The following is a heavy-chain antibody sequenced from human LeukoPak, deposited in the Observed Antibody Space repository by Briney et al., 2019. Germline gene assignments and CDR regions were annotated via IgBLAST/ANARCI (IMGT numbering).Heavy chain of an antibody. CDR1: GITVSNYG. CDR3: AKRGAVIRVILVGFHKEAYYFDS. Sequence: PGGSLRLSCAVSGITVSNYGMSWVRQAPGKGLEWVAGISGSGGGTNYADPVKGRFTISRDNFKNTLYLQMNSLRAEDTAVYFCAKRGAVIRVILVGFHKEAYYFDSWGQGALVTVSS. CDR2: ISGSGGGT. D-gene: IGHD3-22*01. J-gene: IGHJ4*02. V-gene: IGHV3-23*01.